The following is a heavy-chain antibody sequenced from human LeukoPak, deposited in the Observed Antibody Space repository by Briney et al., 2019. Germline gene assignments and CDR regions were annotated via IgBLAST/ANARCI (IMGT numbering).Heavy chain of an antibody. CDR1: GFTVSNNY. CDR3: ARDLEWELLDY. J-gene: IGHJ4*02. Sequence: GGSLRLSCVVSGFTVSNNYMSWVRQAPGKGLEWVSGISGGGDSTYCADSVKGRFTVSRDNSKNTLYLQMNSLRVEDTAVYYCARDLEWELLDYWGQGTLVTVSS. D-gene: IGHD1-26*01. V-gene: IGHV3-23*01. CDR2: ISGGGDST.